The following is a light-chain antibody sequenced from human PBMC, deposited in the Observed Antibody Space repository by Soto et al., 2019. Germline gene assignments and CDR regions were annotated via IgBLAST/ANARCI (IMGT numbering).Light chain of an antibody. CDR3: QQYVTSLTT. CDR1: QSVSSSY. Sequence: EIVLTQSPGTLSLSPGERATLSCRASQSVSSSYLAWYQQKPGQAPRLLIYGASSRATGIPGRFSGSGSGTDFTLTISRLEPEDFAVYYCQQYVTSLTTFGQGTKVDIK. CDR2: GAS. V-gene: IGKV3-20*01. J-gene: IGKJ1*01.